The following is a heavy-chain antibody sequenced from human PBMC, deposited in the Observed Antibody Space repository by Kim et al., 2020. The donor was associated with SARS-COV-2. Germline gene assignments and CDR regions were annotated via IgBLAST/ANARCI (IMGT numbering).Heavy chain of an antibody. V-gene: IGHV3-9*01. Sequence: DSVKGRFTLSRDNAKNSLYLQMNSLRAEDTALYYCAKDDKLSYYYYYMDVWGKGTTVTVCS. D-gene: IGHD3-10*01. J-gene: IGHJ6*03. CDR3: AKDDKLSYYYYYMDV.